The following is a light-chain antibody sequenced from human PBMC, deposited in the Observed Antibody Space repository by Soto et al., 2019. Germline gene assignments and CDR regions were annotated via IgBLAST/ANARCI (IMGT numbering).Light chain of an antibody. Sequence: QSVLTQPRSVSGSPGQSATISCTGTSSDVGRYDYVSWYQQYPGEAPKLIIYDVTERPSGVPDRFSGSKSGNTASLTISGLRAEDEAAYSCCSFAGSYSYVFGSGTKATVL. J-gene: IGLJ1*01. CDR3: CSFAGSYSYV. V-gene: IGLV2-11*01. CDR1: SSDVGRYDY. CDR2: DVT.